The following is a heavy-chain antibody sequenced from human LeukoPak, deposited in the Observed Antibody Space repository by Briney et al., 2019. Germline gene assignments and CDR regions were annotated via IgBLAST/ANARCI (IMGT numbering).Heavy chain of an antibody. D-gene: IGHD1-26*01. Sequence: GGSLRLSCAASGFTFSNYAMSWVRQAPGKGLEWVSSISDSGSGTYYADSVKGRFTISRDNSKNTLYLQMNSLRAEDTAIYYCAKSRGESYSYYFDYWGQGTLVTVSS. CDR3: AKSRGESYSYYFDY. CDR1: GFTFSNYA. J-gene: IGHJ4*02. V-gene: IGHV3-23*01. CDR2: ISDSGSGT.